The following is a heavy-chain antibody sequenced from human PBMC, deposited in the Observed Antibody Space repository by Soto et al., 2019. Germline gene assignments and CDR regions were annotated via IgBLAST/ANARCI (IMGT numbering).Heavy chain of an antibody. J-gene: IGHJ5*02. V-gene: IGHV3-7*02. Sequence: GGSLRLSCAASGFTFSSYWMSWVRQAPGKGLEWVANIKQDGSEKYYVDSVKGRFTISRDNAKNSLYLQMNSLRAADTAVYYSAKLHCITSNCVPLDPWGQGTLVTVSS. D-gene: IGHD3-10*01. CDR3: AKLHCITSNCVPLDP. CDR2: IKQDGSEK. CDR1: GFTFSSYW.